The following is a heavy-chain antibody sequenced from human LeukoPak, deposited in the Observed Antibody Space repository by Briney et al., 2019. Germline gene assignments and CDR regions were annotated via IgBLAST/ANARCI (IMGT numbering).Heavy chain of an antibody. CDR2: ITPFNGNT. D-gene: IGHD6-13*01. J-gene: IGHJ4*02. CDR3: ARSLDGSSWFDY. V-gene: IGHV1-45*02. CDR1: GYTFTYRY. Sequence: SVKVSCKASGYTFTYRYLHWVRQAPGHPLEWRGWITPFNGNTNYAQKFQDRVTITRDRSMSTAYMELSSLRSEDTAMYYCARSLDGSSWFDYWGQGTLVTVSS.